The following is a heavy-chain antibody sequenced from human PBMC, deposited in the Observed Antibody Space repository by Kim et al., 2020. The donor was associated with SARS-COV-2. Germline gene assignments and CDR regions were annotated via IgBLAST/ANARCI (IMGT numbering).Heavy chain of an antibody. CDR3: ARSDWNAGGHWFDP. J-gene: IGHJ5*02. D-gene: IGHD1-1*01. Sequence: NPSLKSRVTISVDTSKNQFSLKLSSVTAADTAVYYCARSDWNAGGHWFDPWGQGTLVTVSS. V-gene: IGHV4-59*01.